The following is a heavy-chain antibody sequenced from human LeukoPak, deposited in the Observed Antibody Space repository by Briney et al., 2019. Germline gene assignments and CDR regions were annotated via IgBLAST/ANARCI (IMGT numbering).Heavy chain of an antibody. CDR1: GFTFSYYG. Sequence: GGSLRLSCAASGFTFSYYGFHWVRQAPGKGLEWVAFIRYDGNDKFYAESVKGRFTISRDTSKNTLYLQMNSLRVEDTAVYYCATRRFGELTYWGQGTLVTVSS. CDR3: ATRRFGELTY. J-gene: IGHJ4*02. CDR2: IRYDGNDK. V-gene: IGHV3-30*02. D-gene: IGHD3-10*01.